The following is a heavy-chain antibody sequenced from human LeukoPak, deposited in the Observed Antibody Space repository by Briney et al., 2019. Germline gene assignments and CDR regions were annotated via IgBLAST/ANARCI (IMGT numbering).Heavy chain of an antibody. V-gene: IGHV3-15*01. CDR3: AKDEVAQDY. CDR1: GFTFSNAW. D-gene: IGHD2-15*01. J-gene: IGHJ4*02. Sequence: KSGGSLRLSCAASGFTFSNAWMSWVRQAPGKGLEWVGRIKSKTDGGTTDYAAPVKGRFTISRDDSKNTLYLQMNSLRAEDTAVYYCAKDEVAQDYWGQGTLVTVSS. CDR2: IKSKTDGGTT.